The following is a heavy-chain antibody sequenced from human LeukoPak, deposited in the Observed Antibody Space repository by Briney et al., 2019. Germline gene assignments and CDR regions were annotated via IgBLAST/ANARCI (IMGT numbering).Heavy chain of an antibody. CDR2: IYYRGST. Sequence: SETLSLTCTVSGGSISSYYWSWIRQPPGKGLEWIGYIYYRGSTNYNPSLKSRVTISVDTSKNQFSLKLSSVTAVDTAVYYCATTTVTTAIIDYWGQGTLVTVSS. CDR1: GGSISSYY. J-gene: IGHJ4*02. V-gene: IGHV4-59*01. D-gene: IGHD4-17*01. CDR3: ATTTVTTAIIDY.